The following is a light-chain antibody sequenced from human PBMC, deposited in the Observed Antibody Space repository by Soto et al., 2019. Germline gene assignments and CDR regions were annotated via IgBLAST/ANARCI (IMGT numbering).Light chain of an antibody. CDR2: EVN. Sequence: QSALTQPASVSGSPEQSITISCTGTSSDIGGYNLVSWYQHHPGQAPKLIIYEVNKRPSGISHRFSGSKSGNTASLTISGLQADDEADYYCCSYSGSSTYVVFGGGTKLTVL. J-gene: IGLJ2*01. V-gene: IGLV2-23*02. CDR1: SSDIGGYNL. CDR3: CSYSGSSTYVV.